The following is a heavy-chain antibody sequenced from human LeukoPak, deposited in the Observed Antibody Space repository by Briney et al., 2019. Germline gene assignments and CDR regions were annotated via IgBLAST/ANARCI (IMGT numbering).Heavy chain of an antibody. V-gene: IGHV3-23*01. CDR1: GFSFNNFA. CDR2: ISHTGDMT. D-gene: IGHD2-2*02. J-gene: IGHJ4*02. CDR3: AKGTCTSTTCYMDH. Sequence: GGSLRLSCAASGFSFNNFAVTWVRQAPGEGLEWISTISHTGDMTYYADSVKGRFSISRDNSDNTLFLQMISLRAEDTAVYFCAKGTCTSTTCYMDHWGRGILVTVSS.